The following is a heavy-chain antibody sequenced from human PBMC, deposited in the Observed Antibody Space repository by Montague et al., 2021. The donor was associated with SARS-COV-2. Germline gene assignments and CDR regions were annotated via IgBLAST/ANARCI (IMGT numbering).Heavy chain of an antibody. CDR2: ISGAGTTI. Sequence: SLRLSCAASGFTFSYFEMSWVRQAPGKGLEWISYISGAGTTIYYXDSVKGRFTISRDNAKNSLYLQMNSLRAEDTAVYYCARDLVVTDGISDYWGQGTLVTVSS. CDR3: ARDLVVTDGISDY. J-gene: IGHJ4*02. V-gene: IGHV3-48*03. CDR1: GFTFSYFE. D-gene: IGHD2-8*02.